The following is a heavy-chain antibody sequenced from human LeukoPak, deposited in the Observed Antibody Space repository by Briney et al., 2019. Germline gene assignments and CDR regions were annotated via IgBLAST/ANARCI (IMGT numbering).Heavy chain of an antibody. CDR3: ANPLGRLADPEDY. V-gene: IGHV3-21*04. CDR1: GFTFSSYS. Sequence: GGSLRLSCAASGFTFSSYSMNWVRQAPGKGLEWVSSISSSSSYIYYADSVKGRFTISRDNAKNSLYLQMNSLRAEDTALYYCANPLGRLADPEDYWGQGTLVTVSS. D-gene: IGHD1-14*01. J-gene: IGHJ4*02. CDR2: ISSSSSYI.